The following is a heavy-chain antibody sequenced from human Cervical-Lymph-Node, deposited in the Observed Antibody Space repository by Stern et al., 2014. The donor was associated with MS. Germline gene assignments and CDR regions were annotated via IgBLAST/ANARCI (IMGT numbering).Heavy chain of an antibody. J-gene: IGHJ4*02. CDR3: ATDRGVK. D-gene: IGHD3-10*01. V-gene: IGHV1-24*01. Sequence: VHLVESGAEVKKPGASVTVSCNVSGHPLSELAIHWLRQLPTSGLEWLGQFDPEDGETVYAKRLQARLTMTEDTTTGTAYMTLTALTSDDTAVYYCATDRGVKWGPGALVAVSS. CDR1: GHPLSELA. CDR2: FDPEDGET.